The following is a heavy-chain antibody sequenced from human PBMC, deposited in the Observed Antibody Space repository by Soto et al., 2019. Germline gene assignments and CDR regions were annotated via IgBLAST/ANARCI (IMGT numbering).Heavy chain of an antibody. Sequence: EVQLVESGGGLVQPGRSLRLSCAASGFTFDDYAMHWVRQAPGKGLEWVSGISWNSGSIGYADSVKGRFTISRDNAKISLYLQMNSLRAEDTALYYCAKDSGVVAATVDYWGQGTLVTVSS. CDR2: ISWNSGSI. D-gene: IGHD2-15*01. CDR1: GFTFDDYA. CDR3: AKDSGVVAATVDY. J-gene: IGHJ4*02. V-gene: IGHV3-9*01.